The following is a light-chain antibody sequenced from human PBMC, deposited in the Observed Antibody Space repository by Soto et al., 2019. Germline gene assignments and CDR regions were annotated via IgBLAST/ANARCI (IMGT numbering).Light chain of an antibody. CDR2: EVS. V-gene: IGLV2-8*01. J-gene: IGLJ2*01. CDR1: SSDVGGYNY. Sequence: QSVLTQPPSASGSPGQSVTISCTGTSSDVGGYNYVYWYQQHPGKAPKLMIYEVSKRPSGVPDRFSGSKSGNTASLTVSGLQAEDEADYYCSPYAGSNNLVFGGGTKVTVL. CDR3: SPYAGSNNLV.